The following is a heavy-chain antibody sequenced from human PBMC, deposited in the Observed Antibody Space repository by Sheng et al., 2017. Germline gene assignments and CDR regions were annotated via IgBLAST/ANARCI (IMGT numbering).Heavy chain of an antibody. V-gene: IGHV3-7*03. D-gene: IGHD5-12*01. J-gene: IGHJ4*02. Sequence: EVQLVESGGGLVQPGGSLRLSCAASGFTFNKYYMTWVRQAPGKGLEWVAKINRDGSIEDYVDSLKGRLTISRDNTRNSLYLVMNNLRPDDTAVYYCAVAMSSYFDYWGRGTLVTVSS. CDR1: GFTFNKYY. CDR2: INRDGSIE. CDR3: AVAMSSYFDY.